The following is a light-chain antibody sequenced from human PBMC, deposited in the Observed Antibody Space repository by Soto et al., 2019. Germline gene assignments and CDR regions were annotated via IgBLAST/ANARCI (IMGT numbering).Light chain of an antibody. Sequence: QSVLTQPASISGSPGQSITISCTGTSSNVGNYNLVSWYQQHPGKAPKLMIYEVTKRPSGVSNRYSGSKSGSTASLTISGLQADDEADYYCCSFGGRASWFVFGTGTKLTVL. CDR2: EVT. CDR3: CSFGGRASWFV. CDR1: SSNVGNYNL. V-gene: IGLV2-23*02. J-gene: IGLJ1*01.